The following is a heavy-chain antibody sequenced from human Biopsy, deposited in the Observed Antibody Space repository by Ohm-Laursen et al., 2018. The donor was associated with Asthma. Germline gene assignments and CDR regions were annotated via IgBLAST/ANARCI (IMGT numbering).Heavy chain of an antibody. CDR1: GFTVTTHY. D-gene: IGHD6-13*01. Sequence: GSLRLSCAATGFTVTTHYMSWVRQAPGKGLEWVSVIYSGGSTYYAGSVKGRFTISRDSSKNTLFLQMDSLRAEDTAVYYCARQPIAEPGTTFYYYYGMDVWGQGTTVTVSS. V-gene: IGHV3-53*01. J-gene: IGHJ6*02. CDR2: IYSGGST. CDR3: ARQPIAEPGTTFYYYYGMDV.